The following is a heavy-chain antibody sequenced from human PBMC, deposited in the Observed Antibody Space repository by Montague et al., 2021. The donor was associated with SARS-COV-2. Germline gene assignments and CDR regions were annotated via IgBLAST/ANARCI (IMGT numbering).Heavy chain of an antibody. Sequence: SETLSLTCAVSGDSISSRSWWSWVRQSPGKGLEWIADVYHTGSTNYNASLASRVSLSVDKSNNQFSLKLTSVTTADTAVYYCARDKGTPDCWGQGILVTVSS. V-gene: IGHV4-4*02. CDR1: GDSISSRSW. CDR3: ARDKGTPDC. D-gene: IGHD2-15*01. J-gene: IGHJ4*02. CDR2: VYHTGST.